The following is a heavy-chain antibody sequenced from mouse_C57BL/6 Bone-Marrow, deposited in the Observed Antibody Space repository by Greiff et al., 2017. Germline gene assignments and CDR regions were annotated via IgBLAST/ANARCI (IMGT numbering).Heavy chain of an antibody. Sequence: EVQLQQSGAELVRPGASVKLSCTASGFNIKDDYMHWVKQRPEQGLEWIGWIDPENGDTEYASKFQGKATITADTSSNTAYLQLSSLTSEDTAVYYCTCYDREAYYAMDYWGQGTSVTVSS. CDR1: GFNIKDDY. CDR2: IDPENGDT. J-gene: IGHJ4*01. CDR3: TCYDREAYYAMDY. V-gene: IGHV14-4*01. D-gene: IGHD2-3*01.